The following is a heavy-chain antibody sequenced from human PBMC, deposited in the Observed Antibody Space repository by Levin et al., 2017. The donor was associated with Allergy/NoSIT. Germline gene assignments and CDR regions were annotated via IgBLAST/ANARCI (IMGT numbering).Heavy chain of an antibody. V-gene: IGHV3-53*01. Sequence: GGSLRLSCAASGFTISSNYMSWVRQAPGKGLEWVSIIYSGGATYYADSVKGRFTISRDNSKNTLYLQMNSLRAEDTAVYYCARGNGGDWPFDYWGQGTLVTVSS. CDR2: IYSGGAT. CDR1: GFTISSNY. CDR3: ARGNGGDWPFDY. J-gene: IGHJ4*02. D-gene: IGHD2-21*02.